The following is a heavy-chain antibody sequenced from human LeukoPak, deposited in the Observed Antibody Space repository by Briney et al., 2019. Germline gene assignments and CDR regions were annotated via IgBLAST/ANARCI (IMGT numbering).Heavy chain of an antibody. D-gene: IGHD3-3*01. CDR2: MYYSGRT. CDR3: ARHDFWSGFDI. J-gene: IGHJ3*02. CDR1: AGSISSRY. V-gene: IGHV4-59*11. Sequence: PSETLSLTCTVSAGSISSRYWGWIRQPPGKGPEWIGYMYYSGRTNYNPSLKSRVTISVDTSKNQFSLKLSSVTAADTAVYFCARHDFWSGFDIWGQGTMVTVSS.